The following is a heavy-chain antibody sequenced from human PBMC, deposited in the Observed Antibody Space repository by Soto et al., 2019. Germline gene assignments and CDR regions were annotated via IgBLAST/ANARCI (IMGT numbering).Heavy chain of an antibody. V-gene: IGHV3-33*01. D-gene: IGHD3-10*01. J-gene: IGHJ6*02. CDR2: IWYDGSNK. CDR1: GFTFSSYG. Sequence: QVQLVESGGGVVQPGRSLRLSCAASGFTFSSYGMHWVRQAPGKGLEWVAVIWYDGSNKYYADSVKGRFTISRDNSKNPLYLQMNSLRAEDTAVYYCARGYYYCSYGGMDVWGQGTTVTVSS. CDR3: ARGYYYCSYGGMDV.